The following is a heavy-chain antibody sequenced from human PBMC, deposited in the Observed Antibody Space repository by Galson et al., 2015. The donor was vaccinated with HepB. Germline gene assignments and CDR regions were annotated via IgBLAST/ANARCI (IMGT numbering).Heavy chain of an antibody. Sequence: LTCTVSGGSINSDNYYWSWIRQPPGKGLEWIGYIYYSGSTYYNPSLKSRVTVSVDTSKNQFSLKLSSVTAADTAVYYCARERDDYGDLRFDYWGQGTLVTVSS. CDR1: GGSINSDNYY. D-gene: IGHD4-17*01. CDR2: IYYSGST. CDR3: ARERDDYGDLRFDY. J-gene: IGHJ4*02. V-gene: IGHV4-30-4*01.